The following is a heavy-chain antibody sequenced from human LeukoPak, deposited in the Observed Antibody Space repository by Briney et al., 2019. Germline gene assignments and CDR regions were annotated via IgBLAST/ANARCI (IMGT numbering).Heavy chain of an antibody. Sequence: PSETLSLTCTVSGVSISTYYWSRIRQPPGKGLEWIGCIYCSGNTNNSPSLKSRVTISVDTSKNQFSLKLNSVTAADTAVYYCARSLRGEPNWFDPWGQGTLVTVSS. CDR3: ARSLRGEPNWFDP. J-gene: IGHJ5*02. CDR1: GVSISTYY. D-gene: IGHD1-26*01. V-gene: IGHV4-59*01. CDR2: IYCSGNT.